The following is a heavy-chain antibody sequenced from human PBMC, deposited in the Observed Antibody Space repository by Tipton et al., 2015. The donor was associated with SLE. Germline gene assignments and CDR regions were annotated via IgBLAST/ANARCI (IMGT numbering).Heavy chain of an antibody. J-gene: IGHJ3*02. Sequence: SLRLSCAASGCTFDDYAIHWVRQAPGKGLEWVSGISWNSGSIGYADSVKGRFTISRDNAKNSLYLQMNSLRAEDTAVYYCARDTMIVVVDAFDIWGQGTMVTFSS. CDR1: GCTFDDYA. D-gene: IGHD3-22*01. CDR3: ARDTMIVVVDAFDI. V-gene: IGHV3-9*01. CDR2: ISWNSGSI.